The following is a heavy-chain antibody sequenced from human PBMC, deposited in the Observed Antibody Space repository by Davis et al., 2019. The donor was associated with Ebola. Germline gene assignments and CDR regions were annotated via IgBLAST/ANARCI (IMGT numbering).Heavy chain of an antibody. CDR2: MNPKSGNT. CDR1: GYTFTGYY. D-gene: IGHD2-2*01. CDR3: ARRQAYCTTGSCYRYRDYYMDV. Sequence: ASVKVSCKASGYTFTGYYMHWVRQAPGQGLEWMGWMNPKSGNTGYAQKFQGRVTITRDTSINTAYMELSSLTSDDTAVYYCARRQAYCTTGSCYRYRDYYMDVWGKGTTVTVSS. J-gene: IGHJ6*03. V-gene: IGHV1-8*03.